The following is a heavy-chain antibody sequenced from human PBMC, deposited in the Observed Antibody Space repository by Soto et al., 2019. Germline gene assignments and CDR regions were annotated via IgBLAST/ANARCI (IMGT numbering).Heavy chain of an antibody. CDR2: IYHSGST. J-gene: IGHJ4*02. D-gene: IGHD3-10*01. CDR1: GGSISSSNW. V-gene: IGHV4-4*02. Sequence: SETLSLTCAVSGGSISSSNWWSWVRQPPGKGLEWIGEIYHSGSTNYNPSLKSRVTISVDTSKNQFSLKLSSVTAADTAVYYCASSYYYGSGSYYYWGQGTLVTVSS. CDR3: ASSYYYGSGSYYY.